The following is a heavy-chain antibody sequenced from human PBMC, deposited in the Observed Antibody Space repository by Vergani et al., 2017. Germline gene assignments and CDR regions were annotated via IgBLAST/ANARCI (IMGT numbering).Heavy chain of an antibody. CDR2: ISGSGGST. Sequence: EVQLLESGGGLVQPGGSLRLSCAASGFTFSSYAISWVRQAPGKGLEWVSAISGSGGSTYYADSVKGRFTISRDNSKNTLYLQMNSLRAEDTAVYYCARDRAIRKGYSGYHYWGQGTLVTVSS. J-gene: IGHJ4*02. V-gene: IGHV3-23*01. D-gene: IGHD5-12*01. CDR1: GFTFSSYA. CDR3: ARDRAIRKGYSGYHY.